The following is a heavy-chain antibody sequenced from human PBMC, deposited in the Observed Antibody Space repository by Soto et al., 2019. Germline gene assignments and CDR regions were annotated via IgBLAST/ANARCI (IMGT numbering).Heavy chain of an antibody. CDR3: ARATKEYDYVWGSYRYTTAFDY. CDR2: INHSGST. Sequence: QVQLQQWGAGLLKPSETLSLTCAVYGGSFSGYYWSWIRQPPGKGLEWIGEINHSGSTNYNPSLKSRVTISVVTSKNQFSLKLCSVTAADTAVYYCARATKEYDYVWGSYRYTTAFDYWGQGTLVTVSS. J-gene: IGHJ4*02. V-gene: IGHV4-34*01. CDR1: GGSFSGYY. D-gene: IGHD3-16*02.